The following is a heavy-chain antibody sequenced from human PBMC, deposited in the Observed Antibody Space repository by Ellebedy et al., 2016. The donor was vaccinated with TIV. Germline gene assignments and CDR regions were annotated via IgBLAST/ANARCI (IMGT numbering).Heavy chain of an antibody. CDR1: GFTFSNYA. V-gene: IGHV3-23*01. D-gene: IGHD3-10*01. Sequence: GGSLRLXXAASGFTFSNYAMSWVRQAPGKGLEWFSAMSGSGGSIYYADSVKGRFTISRDNSRNTLYLQMNNLRAEDTAVYYCAKDKVLLWFGELMNWGQGSLVTVSS. CDR2: MSGSGGSI. CDR3: AKDKVLLWFGELMN. J-gene: IGHJ4*02.